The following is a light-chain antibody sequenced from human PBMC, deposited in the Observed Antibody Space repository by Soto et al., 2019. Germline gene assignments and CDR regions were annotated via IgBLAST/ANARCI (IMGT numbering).Light chain of an antibody. CDR3: CSYAGSYTLQV. Sequence: QSALTQPRSVSGSPGQSVTISCTGTSSDVGGYNYVSWYQQHPGKAPKLMIYDVSKRPSGVPDRFSGSKSGNTASLTFSGLQAEDEADYYCCSYAGSYTLQVFGGGTKLTVL. CDR2: DVS. CDR1: SSDVGGYNY. J-gene: IGLJ2*01. V-gene: IGLV2-11*01.